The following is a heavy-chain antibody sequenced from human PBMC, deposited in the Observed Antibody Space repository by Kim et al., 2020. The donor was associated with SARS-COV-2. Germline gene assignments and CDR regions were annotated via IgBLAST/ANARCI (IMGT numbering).Heavy chain of an antibody. D-gene: IGHD5-18*01. Sequence: YGPSFQGQVTLSADKSISPAYLQWSSLKASDTAMYYCASLSPTTGYHFDYWGQGTLVTVSS. CDR3: ASLSPTTGYHFDY. J-gene: IGHJ4*02. V-gene: IGHV5-51*01.